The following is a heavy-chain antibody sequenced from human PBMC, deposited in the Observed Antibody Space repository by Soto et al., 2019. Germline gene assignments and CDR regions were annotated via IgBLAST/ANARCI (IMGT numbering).Heavy chain of an antibody. D-gene: IGHD3-3*01. CDR1: GFSISNDDL. J-gene: IGHJ5*02. CDR2: ICHGGGT. Sequence: GSLSLSCAVSGFSISNDDLWCLLRPPPGEGLGWIGSICHGGGTYYNPSLNSRVTLSIDMTNNPVYLILNAVSAADTAVYYCERVGGWVQYYDDRRPHTVELWFGARGQGPLVTV. CDR3: ERVGGWVQYYDDRRPHTVELWFGA. V-gene: IGHV4-38-2*01.